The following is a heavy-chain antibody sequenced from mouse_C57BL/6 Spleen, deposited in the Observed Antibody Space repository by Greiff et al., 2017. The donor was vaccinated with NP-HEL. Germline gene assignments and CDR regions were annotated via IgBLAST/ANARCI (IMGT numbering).Heavy chain of an antibody. CDR3: ARLGLGYYFDY. D-gene: IGHD4-1*01. CDR1: GYAFSSSW. J-gene: IGHJ2*01. Sequence: QVQLKQSGPELVKPGASVKISCKASGYAFSSSWMNWVKQRPGKGLEWIGRIYPGDGDTNYNGKFKGKATLTADKSSSTAYMQLSSLTSEDSAVYFCARLGLGYYFDYWGQGTTLTVSS. CDR2: IYPGDGDT. V-gene: IGHV1-82*01.